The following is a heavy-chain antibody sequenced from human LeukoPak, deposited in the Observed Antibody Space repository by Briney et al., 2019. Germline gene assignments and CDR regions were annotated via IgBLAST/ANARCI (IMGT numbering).Heavy chain of an antibody. CDR2: IYYSGST. CDR3: ARGGNTITPWYFDL. CDR1: GGSISSSSYY. Sequence: SGTLSLTCTVSGGSISSSSYYWSWIRQHPGKGLEWIGYIYYSGSTYYNPSLKSRVTISVDTSKNQFSLKLSSVTAADTAVYYCARGGNTITPWYFDLWGRGTLVTVSS. V-gene: IGHV4-31*03. D-gene: IGHD1-14*01. J-gene: IGHJ2*01.